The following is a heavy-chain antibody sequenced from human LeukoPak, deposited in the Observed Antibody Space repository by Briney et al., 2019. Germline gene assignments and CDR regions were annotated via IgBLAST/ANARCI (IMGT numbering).Heavy chain of an antibody. Sequence: ASVKVSFKASGYTFTGYYMQWVRQASGQGLEWMGWINTNNGGTKYDKKFQGRVTMTRDTSISTAYMELSSLRSDDTAVYYCARDSSWYWGQGTLVTVSS. J-gene: IGHJ4*02. V-gene: IGHV1-2*02. CDR1: GYTFTGYY. CDR3: ARDSSWY. CDR2: INTNNGGT.